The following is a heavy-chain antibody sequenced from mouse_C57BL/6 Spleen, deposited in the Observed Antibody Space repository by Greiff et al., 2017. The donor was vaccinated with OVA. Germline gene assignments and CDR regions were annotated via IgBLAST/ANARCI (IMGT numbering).Heavy chain of an antibody. CDR3: ARSGRAYCDY. CDR1: GFNIQNPY. CDR2: IDPANGNT. Sequence: QLQPSVAELVWPGASVKLSCTASGFNIQNPYMHWVKQRPELGLEWIGRIDPANGNTKYAPKFQGKATITADTSSNTADLQLSILTSEDTAIDYCARSGRAYCDYWGQGTTLTVSS. J-gene: IGHJ2*01. V-gene: IGHV14-3*01. D-gene: IGHD3-1*01.